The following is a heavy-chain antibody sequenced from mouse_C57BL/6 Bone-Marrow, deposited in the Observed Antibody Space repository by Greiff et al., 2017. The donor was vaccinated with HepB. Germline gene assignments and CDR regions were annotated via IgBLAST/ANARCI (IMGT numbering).Heavy chain of an antibody. CDR3: GRREDFDV. CDR2: FYPVSGET. CDR1: GYTFTDHI. J-gene: IGHJ1*03. V-gene: IGHV1-11*01. Sequence: QVQLKEPGAELASPGASVTLSCKASGYTFTDHIMNWVKKRPGQGLEWIGRFYPVSGETNYNQKFRGKATFSVDQSSSTVYMVLNSLTSEDPAVYYCGRREDFDVWGTGTAVTVSA.